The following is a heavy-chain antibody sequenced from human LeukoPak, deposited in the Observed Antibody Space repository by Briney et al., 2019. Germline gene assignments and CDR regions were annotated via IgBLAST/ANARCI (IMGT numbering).Heavy chain of an antibody. Sequence: GISLSLSCAASGFTFSSYGMHWVRQAPGKGLEGVAVISYDGSNKYYADSVKGRFTISRDNSKNTLYLQMNSLRAEDTAVYYCAKESALTNAFDIWGQGTMVTVSS. D-gene: IGHD1-14*01. CDR2: ISYDGSNK. V-gene: IGHV3-30*18. CDR3: AKESALTNAFDI. CDR1: GFTFSSYG. J-gene: IGHJ3*02.